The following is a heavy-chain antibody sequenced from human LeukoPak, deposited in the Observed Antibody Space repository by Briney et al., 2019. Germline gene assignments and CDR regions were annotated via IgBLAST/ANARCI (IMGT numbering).Heavy chain of an antibody. D-gene: IGHD2-8*01. V-gene: IGHV1-24*01. CDR3: ARPLYCTNGVCYPPFDY. CDR2: FDPEDGET. CDR1: GYTLTELS. Sequence: ASVKVSCKVSGYTLTELSMHWVRQAPGKGLEWMGGFDPEDGETIYAQKFQGRVTMTEDTSTDTAYMELRSLRSDDTAVYYCARPLYCTNGVCYPPFDYWGQGTLVTVSS. J-gene: IGHJ4*02.